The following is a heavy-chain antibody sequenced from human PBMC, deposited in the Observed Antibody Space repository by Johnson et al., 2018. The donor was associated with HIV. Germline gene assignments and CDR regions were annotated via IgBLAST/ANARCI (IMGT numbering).Heavy chain of an antibody. Sequence: QVQLVESGGGVVQPGRSLRLSCAASGFTFSSYAMHWVRQAPGKGLEWVAVISYAGSNKYYADYVKGRFTISRDNSKNTLYLQMNSLRAEDTAVYYCGKDDLGWELSHDDAFDIWGQGTMVTVSS. CDR1: GFTFSSYA. J-gene: IGHJ3*02. V-gene: IGHV3-30*04. CDR3: GKDDLGWELSHDDAFDI. CDR2: ISYAGSNK. D-gene: IGHD1-26*01.